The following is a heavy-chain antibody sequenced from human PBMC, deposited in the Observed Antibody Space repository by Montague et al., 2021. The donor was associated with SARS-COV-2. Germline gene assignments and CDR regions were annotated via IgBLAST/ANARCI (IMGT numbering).Heavy chain of an antibody. D-gene: IGHD2-8*02. CDR2: VYFTGST. CDR3: ARHRGFGDWWAFDY. CDR1: GGSINAYY. J-gene: IGHJ4*02. Sequence: SETLSLTCSVSGGSINAYYWSWIRQSPGKRLEWIGYVYFTGSTYYNPSLKSRVTISVDTSKNQFSLQLASVTAADTAVYYCARHRGFGDWWAFDYWGQGTLVAVSS. V-gene: IGHV4-59*08.